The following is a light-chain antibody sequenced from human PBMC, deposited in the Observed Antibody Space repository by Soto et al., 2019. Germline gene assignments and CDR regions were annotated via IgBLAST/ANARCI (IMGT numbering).Light chain of an antibody. CDR2: DAS. J-gene: IGKJ1*01. V-gene: IGKV1-5*01. CDR1: QSISSW. Sequence: DIQMTQSPSTLSASVGARVPITCRARQSISSWLAWYQQKPGKAPKLLIYDASSLESGVPSRFSGSGSGTEFTLTISSLQPDDFATYYCQQYNSYRTFGQGTKVDIK. CDR3: QQYNSYRT.